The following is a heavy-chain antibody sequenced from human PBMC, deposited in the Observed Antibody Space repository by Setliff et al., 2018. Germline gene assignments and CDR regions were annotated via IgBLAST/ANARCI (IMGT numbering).Heavy chain of an antibody. J-gene: IGHJ4*02. CDR2: IKSKTDGGTT. Sequence: GGSLRLSCAVSGFTFSNAWMSWVRQAPGKGLEWVGRIKSKTDGGTTDCAAPVKGRFTISRDDSKNTLYLQMNSLKTEDTAMYYCTTGPMASQPGYWGQGTLVTVSS. CDR3: TTGPMASQPGY. CDR1: GFTFSNAW. V-gene: IGHV3-15*01. D-gene: IGHD5-12*01.